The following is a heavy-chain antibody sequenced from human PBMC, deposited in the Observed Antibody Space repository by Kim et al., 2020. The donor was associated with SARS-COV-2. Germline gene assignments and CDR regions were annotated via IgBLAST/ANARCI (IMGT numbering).Heavy chain of an antibody. CDR3: ARAASRISWQEYFQH. CDR1: GFTFSSYA. V-gene: IGHV3-30*04. Sequence: GGSLRLSCAASGFTFSSYAMHWVRQAPGKGLEWVAPISYDGSDKYYADSVKGRFTISRDNSRNTLYLQMNSLRADDTAVYYCARAASRISWQEYFQHWAQGNRVTVS. CDR2: ISYDGSDK. D-gene: IGHD6-13*01. J-gene: IGHJ1*01.